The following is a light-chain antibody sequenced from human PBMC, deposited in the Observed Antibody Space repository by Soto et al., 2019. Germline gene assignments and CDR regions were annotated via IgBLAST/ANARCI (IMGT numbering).Light chain of an antibody. J-gene: IGKJ1*01. Sequence: EVVRTQSRATLSVSPGERATLSCRASQSISSNLAWFQQKPGQAPTLLIYGASTRATGVPASFSGSGSGTEFTLTISSLQAEDFALYYCQHYNNWPRTSGQGTKVDIK. CDR1: QSISSN. CDR3: QHYNNWPRT. V-gene: IGKV3-15*01. CDR2: GAS.